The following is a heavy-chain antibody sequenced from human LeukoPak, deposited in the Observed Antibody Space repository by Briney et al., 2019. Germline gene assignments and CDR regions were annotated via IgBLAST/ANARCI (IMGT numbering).Heavy chain of an antibody. CDR1: GGSISSGDYY. V-gene: IGHV4-61*08. CDR2: IFHTGNT. CDR3: ARQPYMLGAYYFDY. D-gene: IGHD1-26*01. J-gene: IGHJ4*02. Sequence: PSQTLSLTCTVSGGSISSGDYYWSWIRQPPGKGLEWIGYIFHTGNTNYNPSLKSRVTLSADTSKNQFSLKLGSVTAADTAVYYCARQPYMLGAYYFDYWGQGTLVTVSS.